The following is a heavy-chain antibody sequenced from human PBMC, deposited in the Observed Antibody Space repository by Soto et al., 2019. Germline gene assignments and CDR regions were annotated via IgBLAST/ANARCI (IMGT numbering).Heavy chain of an antibody. CDR2: IYYSGST. D-gene: IGHD3-22*01. Sequence: QLQLQESSPGLVKPSETLSLTCTVSGGSISSSSYYWGWIRQPPAKGLEWIGSIYYSGSTYYNPSLKSRVTISVDTSKNQFSLKLSSVTAADTAVYYCARLLDSSGYFVGWGQGTLVTVSS. V-gene: IGHV4-39*01. J-gene: IGHJ4*02. CDR1: GGSISSSSYY. CDR3: ARLLDSSGYFVG.